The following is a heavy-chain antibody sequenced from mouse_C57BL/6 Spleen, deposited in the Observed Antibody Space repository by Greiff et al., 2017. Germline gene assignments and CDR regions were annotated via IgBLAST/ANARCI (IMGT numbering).Heavy chain of an antibody. CDR2: IYPGDGDT. CDR3: ARGTYWTYFDY. J-gene: IGHJ2*01. V-gene: IGHV1-82*01. D-gene: IGHD1-1*01. Sequence: QVQLQQSGPELVKPGASVKISCKASGYAFSSSWMNWVKQRPGKGLEWIGRIYPGDGDTNYNGKFKGKATLTADKSSSTAYMQLSSLTSEDSAVYFCARGTYWTYFDYWGQGTTLTVSS. CDR1: GYAFSSSW.